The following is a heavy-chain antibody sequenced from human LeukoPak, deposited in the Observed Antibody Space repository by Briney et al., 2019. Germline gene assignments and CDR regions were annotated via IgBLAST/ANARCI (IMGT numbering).Heavy chain of an antibody. CDR1: GYTFTGYY. V-gene: IGHV1-69*05. D-gene: IGHD4-23*01. Sequence: GASVKVSCKASGYTFTGYYMHWVRQAPGQGLEWMGGIIPIFGTANYAQKFQGRVTITTDESTSTAYMELSSLRSEDTAVYYCARDLGGGNSGYWGQGTLVTVSS. CDR3: ARDLGGGNSGY. J-gene: IGHJ4*02. CDR2: IIPIFGTA.